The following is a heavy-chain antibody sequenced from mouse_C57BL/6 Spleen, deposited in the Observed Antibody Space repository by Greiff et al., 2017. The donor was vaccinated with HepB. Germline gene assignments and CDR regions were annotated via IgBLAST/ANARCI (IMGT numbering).Heavy chain of an antibody. V-gene: IGHV7-3*01. J-gene: IGHJ2*01. CDR2: IRNKANGYTT. D-gene: IGHD2-3*01. Sequence: EVMLVESGGGLVQPGGSLSLSCAASGFTFTDYYMSWVRQPPGKALEWLGFIRNKANGYTTEYSASVKGRFTISRDNSQSILYLQMNALRAEDSATYYGSRFPDGYYDYWGQGTTLTVSS. CDR1: GFTFTDYY. CDR3: SRFPDGYYDY.